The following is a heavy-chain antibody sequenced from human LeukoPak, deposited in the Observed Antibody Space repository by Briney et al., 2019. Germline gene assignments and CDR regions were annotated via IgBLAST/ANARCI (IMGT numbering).Heavy chain of an antibody. CDR1: GGTFSNYA. V-gene: IGHV1-69*05. D-gene: IGHD3-3*01. CDR2: IIPIFGTA. CDR3: ARGPTDYDFWSGYSKKYYYYMDV. J-gene: IGHJ6*03. Sequence: SVRVSCKASGGTFSNYAISWVRPAPGQGLEWMGGIIPIFGTANYAQKLQDRVTLSMEESTSTAYMELSSLRSEDTAVYYCARGPTDYDFWSGYSKKYYYYMDVWGTGTTVTVSS.